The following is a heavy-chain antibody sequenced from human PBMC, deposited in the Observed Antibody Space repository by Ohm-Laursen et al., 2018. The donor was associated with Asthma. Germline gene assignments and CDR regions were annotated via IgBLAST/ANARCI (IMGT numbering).Heavy chain of an antibody. Sequence: SLRLSCSASGFTFSSYGMHWVRQAPGKGLEWVAVISYDGSNKYYADSVKGRFTISRDNSKNTLYLQMNSLRAEDTAVYYCARSSDYDFWSGYLDYYYYGMDVWGQGTSVTVSS. J-gene: IGHJ6*02. D-gene: IGHD3-3*01. CDR2: ISYDGSNK. CDR3: ARSSDYDFWSGYLDYYYYGMDV. CDR1: GFTFSSYG. V-gene: IGHV3-30*03.